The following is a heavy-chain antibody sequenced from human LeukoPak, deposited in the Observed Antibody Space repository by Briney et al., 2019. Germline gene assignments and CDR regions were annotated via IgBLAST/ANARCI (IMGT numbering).Heavy chain of an antibody. CDR2: MNPNSGNT. V-gene: IGHV1-8*01. D-gene: IGHD5-18*01. J-gene: IGHJ4*02. CDR3: VRRNTGVVAGLDC. Sequence: WASVKVSCKASGYTFTSYDINWVRQATGQGLEWMGWMNPNSGNTGYAQKFQGRVTMTRNTSISTAYMELSSLRSEDTAVYYCVRRNTGVVAGLDCWGQGTLVTVSS. CDR1: GYTFTSYD.